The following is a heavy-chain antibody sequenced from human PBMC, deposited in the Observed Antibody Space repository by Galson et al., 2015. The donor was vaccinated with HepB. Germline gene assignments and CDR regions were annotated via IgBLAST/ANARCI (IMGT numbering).Heavy chain of an antibody. CDR3: ASTTSITIFGVA. CDR2: ISSSSSYT. J-gene: IGHJ5*02. D-gene: IGHD3-3*01. CDR1: GFTFSDYY. Sequence: SLRLSCAASGFTFSDYYMSWIRQAPGKGLEWVSYISSSSSYTNYADSVKGRFTISRDNAKNSLYLQMNSLRAEDTAVYYCASTTSITIFGVAWGQGTLVTVSS. V-gene: IGHV3-11*06.